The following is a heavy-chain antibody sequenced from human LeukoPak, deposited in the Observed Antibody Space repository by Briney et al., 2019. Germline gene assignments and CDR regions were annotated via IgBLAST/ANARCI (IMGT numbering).Heavy chain of an antibody. J-gene: IGHJ4*02. Sequence: SEALSLTCTVSGDSISNYYWNWIRQPPGKGLEWIGYIHSSGSTKYNPSLKSRVTISVDTSKNQFSLKLSSVTAADTAVYYCARWYSSGWAFDYWGQGTLVTVSS. V-gene: IGHV4-59*08. CDR3: ARWYSSGWAFDY. CDR1: GDSISNYY. D-gene: IGHD6-19*01. CDR2: IHSSGST.